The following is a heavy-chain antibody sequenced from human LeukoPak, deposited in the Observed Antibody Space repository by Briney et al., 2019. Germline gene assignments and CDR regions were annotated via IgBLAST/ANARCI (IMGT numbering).Heavy chain of an antibody. CDR2: MNPNSGNT. CDR1: GYTFTSYD. CDR3: ARYSRIVGATPDNYLDY. Sequence: ASVKVSCKASGYTFTSYDINWVRQATGQGLEWMGWMNPNSGNTGYAQKFQGRVTMTRNTSISTAYMELSSLRSEDTAVYYCARYSRIVGATPDNYLDYWGQGTLVTVSS. J-gene: IGHJ4*02. V-gene: IGHV1-8*01. D-gene: IGHD1-26*01.